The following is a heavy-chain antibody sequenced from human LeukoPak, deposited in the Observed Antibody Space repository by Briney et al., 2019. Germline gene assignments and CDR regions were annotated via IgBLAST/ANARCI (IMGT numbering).Heavy chain of an antibody. V-gene: IGHV4-59*08. D-gene: IGHD6-13*01. CDR2: FYYSGST. Sequence: PSETLSLTCTVSGGFISTYYWSWIRQPPGKGLEWIGYFYYSGSTNYNPSLKSRVTILVDTSKNQFSLKLSSVTAADTALYYCARAQYSSSPLYYGMDVWGQGTTVTVSS. J-gene: IGHJ6*02. CDR3: ARAQYSSSPLYYGMDV. CDR1: GGFISTYY.